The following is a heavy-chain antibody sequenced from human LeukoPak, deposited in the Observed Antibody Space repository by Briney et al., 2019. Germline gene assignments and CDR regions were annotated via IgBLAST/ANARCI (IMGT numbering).Heavy chain of an antibody. CDR2: INPNSGGT. J-gene: IGHJ4*02. V-gene: IGHV1-2*02. CDR1: GYTFTGYY. CDR3: ARGSPVDTAMVIALFDY. Sequence: GVSVKVSCKASGYTFTGYYMHWVRQAPGQGLEWMGWINPNSGGTNYAQKFQGRVTMTRDTSISTAYMELSRLRSDDTAVYYCARGSPVDTAMVIALFDYWGQGTLVTVSS. D-gene: IGHD5-18*01.